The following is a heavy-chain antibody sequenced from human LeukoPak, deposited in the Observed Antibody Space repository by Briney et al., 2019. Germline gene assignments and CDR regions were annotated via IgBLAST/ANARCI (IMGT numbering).Heavy chain of an antibody. Sequence: ASVKVSCKASGYTFTGYYMHWVRQAPGQGLEWMGRINPNSGGTNYAQKFQGRVTMTRDTSISTAYMELSRLRSDDTAVDYCARGLVEMATIVDAFDIWGQGTMVTVSS. D-gene: IGHD5-24*01. CDR2: INPNSGGT. CDR3: ARGLVEMATIVDAFDI. J-gene: IGHJ3*02. V-gene: IGHV1-2*06. CDR1: GYTFTGYY.